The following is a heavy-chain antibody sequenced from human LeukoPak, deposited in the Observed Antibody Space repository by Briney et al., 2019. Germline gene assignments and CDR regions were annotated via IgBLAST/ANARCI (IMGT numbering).Heavy chain of an antibody. CDR3: ARRHCSSTSCYMDV. J-gene: IGHJ6*04. D-gene: IGHD2-2*01. V-gene: IGHV4-30-4*08. CDR2: IYYSGST. CDR1: GGSISSGDYY. Sequence: SETLSLTCTVSGGSISSGDYYWSWIRQPPGKGLEWIGYIYYSGSTYYNPSPKSRVTISVDTSKNQFSLKLSSVTAADTAVYYCARRHCSSTSCYMDVWGKGTTVTVSS.